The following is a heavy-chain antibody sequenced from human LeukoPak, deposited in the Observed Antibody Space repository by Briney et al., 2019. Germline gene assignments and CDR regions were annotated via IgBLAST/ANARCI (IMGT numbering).Heavy chain of an antibody. CDR2: IMQDGSEK. CDR1: AFXFSTFR. J-gene: IGHJ4*02. D-gene: IGHD6-13*01. Sequence: GGSLRLSCAASAFXFSTFRISWVRQAPGKGLEWVADIMQDGSEKNYVDSVKGRFTISRGNAKNSLYLQMNSLRAEDTAVYYCARGSRSSWDYWGQGTLVTVSS. CDR3: ARGSRSSWDY. V-gene: IGHV3-7*05.